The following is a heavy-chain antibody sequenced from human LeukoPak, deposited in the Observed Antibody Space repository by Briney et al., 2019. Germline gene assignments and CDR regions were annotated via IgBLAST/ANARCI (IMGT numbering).Heavy chain of an antibody. J-gene: IGHJ6*02. CDR2: ISGSGGST. CDR1: GFTFSSYA. Sequence: GGSLRLSCAASGFTFSSYAMSWVRQAPGKGLEWVSAISGSGGSTYYADSVKGRFTISRDNSKNTLYLQMNSLRAEDTAVYYCAKGGSGYCSSTSCYRRYYGMDVWGQGTTVTVSS. V-gene: IGHV3-23*01. D-gene: IGHD2-2*02. CDR3: AKGGSGYCSSTSCYRRYYGMDV.